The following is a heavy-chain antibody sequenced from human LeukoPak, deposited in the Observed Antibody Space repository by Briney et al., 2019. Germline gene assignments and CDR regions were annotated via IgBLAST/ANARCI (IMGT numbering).Heavy chain of an antibody. J-gene: IGHJ4*02. D-gene: IGHD5-24*01. CDR3: ARVRDGYNVADY. CDR2: IYYSGST. CDR1: GGSISGYY. Sequence: SETLSLTCTVSGGSISGYYWSWIRQPPGKGLEWIGYIYYSGSTNYNPSLKSRVTMSVDTSKNQFSLKLTSVTAADTAVYYCARVRDGYNVADYWGQGTLATVSS. V-gene: IGHV4-59*01.